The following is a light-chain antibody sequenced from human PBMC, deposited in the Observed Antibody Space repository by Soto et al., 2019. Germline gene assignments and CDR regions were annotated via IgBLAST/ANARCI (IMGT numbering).Light chain of an antibody. V-gene: IGKV3-15*01. Sequence: EIVMTQSPATLSVSPGERATLSCRASQSVDSNLVWYQQKPGQPPRLLIYDASTRATGIPARISGSGSGTEFTLTISSLQSEDFAVYYCQQYNNWRTFGQGTKVEIK. CDR3: QQYNNWRT. CDR2: DAS. CDR1: QSVDSN. J-gene: IGKJ1*01.